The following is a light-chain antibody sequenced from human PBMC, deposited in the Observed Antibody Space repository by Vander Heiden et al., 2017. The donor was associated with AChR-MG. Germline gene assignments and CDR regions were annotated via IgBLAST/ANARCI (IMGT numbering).Light chain of an antibody. CDR2: DVN. Sequence: QSALTQPRSVSGSPGQSVTISCTGTSGDVGAYNFVSWYQQHPGKAPKLMVYDVNKRPSGVPDRFSGSTSGNTASLTISGSQAEDEADYYCCSFANTYTLVFGGGTNLTVL. CDR3: CSFANTYTLV. V-gene: IGLV2-11*01. CDR1: SGDVGAYNF. J-gene: IGLJ2*01.